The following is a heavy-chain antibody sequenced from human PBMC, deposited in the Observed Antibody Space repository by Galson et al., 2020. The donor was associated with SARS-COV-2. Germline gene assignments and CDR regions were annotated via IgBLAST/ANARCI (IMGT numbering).Heavy chain of an antibody. Sequence: QLGESLKIPCAASGFSFSDYGMHWVRQAPGKGLEWVAVISYEGSNKYYANSVKGRFTISRDDSKNTLYLQMNSLRAEDTAVYYCAKDGDNYGLDYWGQGTLVTVSS. J-gene: IGHJ4*02. V-gene: IGHV3-30*18. CDR1: GFSFSDYG. CDR3: AKDGDNYGLDY. CDR2: ISYEGSNK. D-gene: IGHD3-10*01.